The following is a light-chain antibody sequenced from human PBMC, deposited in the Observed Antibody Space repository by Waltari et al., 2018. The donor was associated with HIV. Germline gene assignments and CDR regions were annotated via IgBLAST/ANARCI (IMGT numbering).Light chain of an antibody. CDR3: QTWGTGKGV. Sequence: QLVLTQSPSASASLGASVKLTCTLSSGHSSYAIAWHQQQPEKGPRDLMTVNSDGSHSKGDGSPYRFSGTSAGAERYLPIASLQSEDEAGYYCQTWGTGKGVFGGGTKLTVL. CDR2: VNSDGSH. J-gene: IGLJ2*01. CDR1: SGHSSYA. V-gene: IGLV4-69*01.